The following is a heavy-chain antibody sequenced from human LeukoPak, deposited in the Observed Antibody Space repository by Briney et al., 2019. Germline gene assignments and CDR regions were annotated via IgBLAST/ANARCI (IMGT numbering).Heavy chain of an antibody. CDR3: AKGPYGDGGWYFDY. J-gene: IGHJ4*02. CDR1: GFTFSSYG. D-gene: IGHD4-17*01. Sequence: GGSLRLSCAASGFTFSSYGMHWVRQAPGEGLEWVAVISYDGSNKYYADSVKGRFTISRDNSKNTLYLQMNSLRAEDTAVYYCAKGPYGDGGWYFDYWGQGTLVTVSS. CDR2: ISYDGSNK. V-gene: IGHV3-30*18.